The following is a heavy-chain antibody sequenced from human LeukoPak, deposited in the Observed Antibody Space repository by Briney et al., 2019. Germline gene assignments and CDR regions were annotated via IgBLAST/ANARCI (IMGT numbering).Heavy chain of an antibody. J-gene: IGHJ6*02. Sequence: PGGSLRLSCAASGFTFSSYGMHWVRQAPGKGLEWVAVIWYDGSNKYYADSVKGRFTISRDNSKNTLYPQMNSLRAEDTAVYYCAREQGSSSYYYYYGMDVWGQGTTVTVSS. D-gene: IGHD6-6*01. CDR2: IWYDGSNK. CDR1: GFTFSSYG. CDR3: AREQGSSSYYYYYGMDV. V-gene: IGHV3-33*01.